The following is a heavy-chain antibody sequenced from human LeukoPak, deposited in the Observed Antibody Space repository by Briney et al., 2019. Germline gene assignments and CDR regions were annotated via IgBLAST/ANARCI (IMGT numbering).Heavy chain of an antibody. CDR1: GGSISSGDYY. V-gene: IGHV4-30-4*01. CDR2: IYYSGST. J-gene: IGHJ4*02. CDR3: ASAVLLWFGESYYFDY. Sequence: SETLSLTCTVSGGSISSGDYYWSWIRQPPGKGLEWLGYIYYSGSTYYNPSLKSRVTISVDTSKNQFSLKLSSVTAADTAVYYCASAVLLWFGESYYFDYWGQGTLVTVSS. D-gene: IGHD3-10*01.